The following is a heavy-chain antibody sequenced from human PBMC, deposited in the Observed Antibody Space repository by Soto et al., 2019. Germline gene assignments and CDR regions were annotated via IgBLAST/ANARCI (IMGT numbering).Heavy chain of an antibody. CDR2: IYYSGST. D-gene: IGHD5-12*01. Sequence: QLQLQESGPGLVKPSETLSLTCTVSGGSISSSSYYWGWIRQPPGKGLEWIGSIYYSGSTYYNPSLTSRVTISVDTSKNQFSLKLSSVTAADTAVYYCASLSGDSGYDSWYFALWGRGTLVTVSS. V-gene: IGHV4-39*01. CDR3: ASLSGDSGYDSWYFAL. CDR1: GGSISSSSYY. J-gene: IGHJ2*01.